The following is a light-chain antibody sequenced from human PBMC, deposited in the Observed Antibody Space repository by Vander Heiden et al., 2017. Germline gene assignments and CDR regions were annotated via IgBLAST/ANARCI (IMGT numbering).Light chain of an antibody. CDR1: SSNIGAGYD. CDR2: GNS. Sequence: QSVLTQPPSVSGAPGQRVTIPCTGSSSNIGAGYDVHWYQQLPGPAPKLLIYGNSNRPSGVPDRFSGSKSGTSASLAITGLQAEDEADYYCQSYDSSLSAVFGGGTKLTVL. CDR3: QSYDSSLSAV. V-gene: IGLV1-40*01. J-gene: IGLJ2*01.